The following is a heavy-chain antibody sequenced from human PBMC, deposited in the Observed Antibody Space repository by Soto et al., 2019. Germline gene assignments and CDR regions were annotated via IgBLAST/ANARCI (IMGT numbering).Heavy chain of an antibody. CDR3: ARGITGTKEGFYYYYGMDV. Sequence: ASVKVSCKASGYTFTGYYMHWVRQAPGQGLEWMGWINPNSGGTNYAQKFQGWVTMTRDTSISTAYMELSRLRSDDTAVYYCARGITGTKEGFYYYYGMDVWGQGTTVTVS. V-gene: IGHV1-2*04. CDR2: INPNSGGT. J-gene: IGHJ6*01. CDR1: GYTFTGYY. D-gene: IGHD1-7*01.